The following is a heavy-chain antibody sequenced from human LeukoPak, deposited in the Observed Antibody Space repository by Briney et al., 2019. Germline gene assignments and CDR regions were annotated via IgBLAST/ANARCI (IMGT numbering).Heavy chain of an antibody. Sequence: ASVKVSCKASGYTFTGYYMHWVRQAPGQGLEWMGWISAYNGNTNYAQKLQGRVTMTTDTSTGTAYMELRSLRSDDTAVYYCARERVAVVVVPAAIRFGYYYYGMDVWGQGTTVTVSS. CDR1: GYTFTGYY. CDR3: ARERVAVVVVPAAIRFGYYYYGMDV. CDR2: ISAYNGNT. J-gene: IGHJ6*02. D-gene: IGHD2-2*01. V-gene: IGHV1-18*04.